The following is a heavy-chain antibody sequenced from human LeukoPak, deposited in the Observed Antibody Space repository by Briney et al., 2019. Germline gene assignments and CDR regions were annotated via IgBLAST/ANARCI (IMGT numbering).Heavy chain of an antibody. CDR2: ISTIGIT. V-gene: IGHV4-61*02. CDR1: SGSISSSNYY. D-gene: IGHD2-15*01. J-gene: IGHJ6*03. CDR3: ARDGCGGSCFHYYYYYMDV. Sequence: PSQTLSLTCTVSSGSISSSNYYWSWIRQPAGGGLEWIGRISTIGITNYNPSLISRVTISIDTSKNQFSLRLSSVTAADTAVYYCARDGCGGSCFHYYYYYMDVWGKGTTVTISS.